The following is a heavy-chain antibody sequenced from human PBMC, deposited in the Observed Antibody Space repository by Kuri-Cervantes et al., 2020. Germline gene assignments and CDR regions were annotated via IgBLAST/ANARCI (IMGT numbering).Heavy chain of an antibody. V-gene: IGHV3-21*04. CDR3: AKDIGGSGSYYTWADAFDI. D-gene: IGHD3-10*01. CDR1: GFTFNRHT. Sequence: GESLKISCTASGFTFNRHTMTWVRQAPGKGLEWVSSISTTSTYIFYADSMKGRFTISRDNAKNSLYLQMNSLRAEDTALYYCAKDIGGSGSYYTWADAFDIWGQGTMVTVSS. CDR2: ISTTSTYI. J-gene: IGHJ3*02.